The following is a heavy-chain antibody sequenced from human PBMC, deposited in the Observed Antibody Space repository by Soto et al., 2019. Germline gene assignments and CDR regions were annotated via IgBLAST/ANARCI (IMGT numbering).Heavy chain of an antibody. CDR3: GKKHIGSSLAY. V-gene: IGHV1-8*01. Sequence: ASAKASCEASGYKFMSSERSCVRQSHGQGLELMGWMNPHTGETDATRKFQGRLTMTRNTSINTAYLELSSLTSLVMALYYCGKKHIGSSLAYWRQGSLVTVS. J-gene: IGHJ4*02. CDR1: GYKFMSSE. D-gene: IGHD6-6*01. CDR2: MNPHTGET.